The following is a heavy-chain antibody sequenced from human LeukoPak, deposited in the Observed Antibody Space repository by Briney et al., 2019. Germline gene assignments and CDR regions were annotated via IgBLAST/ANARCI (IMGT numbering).Heavy chain of an antibody. CDR3: ARGPQRSGSYDDY. Sequence: GGSLRLSCAASGFTFSSYSMNWVRQAPGKGLEWVSSISSSSSYIYYADSVKGRFTISRDNAKNSLYLQMNSLRAEDTAVYYCARGPQRSGSYDDYWGQGTLATDSS. CDR1: GFTFSSYS. V-gene: IGHV3-21*01. CDR2: ISSSSSYI. D-gene: IGHD1-26*01. J-gene: IGHJ4*02.